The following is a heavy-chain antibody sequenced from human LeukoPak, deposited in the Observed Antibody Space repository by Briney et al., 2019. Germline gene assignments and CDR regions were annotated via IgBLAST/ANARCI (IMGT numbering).Heavy chain of an antibody. CDR1: GFTFSSHA. D-gene: IGHD2-2*01. CDR2: VSYDGTNK. Sequence: GGSLRLSCAASGFTFSSHAMHWVRQAPGKGLEWVALVSYDGTNKYYSDSVMGRFTVSRDNSKDTLYLQMNSLRAEDTAVYYCARDRVQLPYYGMDVWGQGTTVTVSS. CDR3: ARDRVQLPYYGMDV. J-gene: IGHJ6*02. V-gene: IGHV3-30-3*01.